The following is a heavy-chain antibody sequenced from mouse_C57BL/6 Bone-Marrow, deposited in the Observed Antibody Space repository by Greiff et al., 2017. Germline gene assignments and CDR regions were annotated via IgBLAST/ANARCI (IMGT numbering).Heavy chain of an antibody. Sequence: EVKLMESGPELVKPGASVKISCKASGYSFTGYYMNWVKQSPEKSLEWIGEINPSTGGTTYNQKFKAKATLTVDKSSSTAYMQLKSLTSEDSAVYYCARKDGSSPYYFDYWGQGTTLTVSS. CDR3: ARKDGSSPYYFDY. D-gene: IGHD1-1*01. CDR2: INPSTGGT. J-gene: IGHJ2*01. V-gene: IGHV1-42*01. CDR1: GYSFTGYY.